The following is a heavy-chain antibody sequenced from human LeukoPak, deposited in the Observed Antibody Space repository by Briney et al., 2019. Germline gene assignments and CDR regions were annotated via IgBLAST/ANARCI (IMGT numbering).Heavy chain of an antibody. CDR1: GFTFSSYW. CDR3: ARDASVLLRGWYVY. J-gene: IGHJ4*02. V-gene: IGHV3-7*01. CDR2: IKQDGSEK. Sequence: GGSLRLSCAASGFTFSSYWMSWVRQAPGKGLEWVANIKQDGSEKYYVDSVKGRFTISRDNAKNSLYLQMNSLRAEDTAVYYCARDASVLLRGWYVYRGQGTLVTVSS. D-gene: IGHD6-19*01.